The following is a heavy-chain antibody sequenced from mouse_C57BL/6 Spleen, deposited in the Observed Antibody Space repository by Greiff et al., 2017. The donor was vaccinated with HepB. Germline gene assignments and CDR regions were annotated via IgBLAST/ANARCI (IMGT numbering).Heavy chain of an antibody. CDR1: GYTFTSYW. Sequence: QVQLQQPGAELVRPGSSVKLSCKASGYTFTSYWMHWVKQRPIQGLEWIGNIDPSDSETHYNQKFKDKATLTADKSSSTAYMQLSSLTSEDSAVYYCARQHYGNSWFAYWGQGTLVTVSA. CDR3: ARQHYGNSWFAY. D-gene: IGHD2-1*01. V-gene: IGHV1-52*01. J-gene: IGHJ3*01. CDR2: IDPSDSET.